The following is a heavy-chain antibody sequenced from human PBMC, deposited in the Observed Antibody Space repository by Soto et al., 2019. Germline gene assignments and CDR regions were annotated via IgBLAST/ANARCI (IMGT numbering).Heavy chain of an antibody. CDR1: GGSISSSSYY. CDR2: IYYSGST. V-gene: IGHV4-39*01. Sequence: QLQLQESGPGLVKPSETLSLTCTVSGGSISSSSYYWGWIRQPPGKGLEWIGSIYYSGSTYYNPSLKSRVTISVDTSKNQFSLKLSSVTAADTAVYYCARLSDYGSGRYYWGQGTLVTVSS. D-gene: IGHD3-10*01. J-gene: IGHJ4*02. CDR3: ARLSDYGSGRYY.